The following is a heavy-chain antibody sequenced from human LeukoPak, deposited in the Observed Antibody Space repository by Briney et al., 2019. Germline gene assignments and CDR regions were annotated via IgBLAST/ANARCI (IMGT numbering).Heavy chain of an antibody. CDR3: AKSGSYRAFDI. J-gene: IGHJ3*02. CDR2: ISYDGSNK. CDR1: GFTFSSYG. V-gene: IGHV3-30*18. Sequence: PGGSLRLSCAASGFTFSSYGMHWVRQAPGKGLEWVAVISYDGSNKYYADSVKGRFTISRDNSKNTLYLQMNSLRAEDTAVYYCAKSGSYRAFDIWGQGTMVTVSS. D-gene: IGHD1-26*01.